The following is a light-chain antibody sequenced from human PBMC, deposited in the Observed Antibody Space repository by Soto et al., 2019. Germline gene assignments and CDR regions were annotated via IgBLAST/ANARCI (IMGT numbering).Light chain of an antibody. J-gene: IGKJ3*01. V-gene: IGKV1-27*01. Sequence: DLQMTQSPSSLSASVGARVTITCRASQGISNYLAWYQQKPGTVPKLLIYAASSLQTVVPSRFGGSGSGTDFTLTISSLQPDDVATYYCQKYNSVTFAFGPGTKVEI. CDR2: AAS. CDR3: QKYNSVTFA. CDR1: QGISNY.